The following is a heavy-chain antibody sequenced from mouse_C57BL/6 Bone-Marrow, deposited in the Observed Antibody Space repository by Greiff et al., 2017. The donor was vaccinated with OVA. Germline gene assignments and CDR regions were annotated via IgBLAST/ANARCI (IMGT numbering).Heavy chain of an antibody. D-gene: IGHD1-1*01. CDR3: AREDAMGSWFAY. CDR2: ISYDGSN. V-gene: IGHV3-6*01. Sequence: ESGPGLVTPSQSLSLTCSVTGYSITSGYYWNWIRQFPGNKLEWMGYISYDGSNHYNTSLTNRISITRDTSKNQFFLKLNSVTTEDTATYDCAREDAMGSWFAYWGQGTLVTVSA. J-gene: IGHJ3*01. CDR1: GYSITSGYY.